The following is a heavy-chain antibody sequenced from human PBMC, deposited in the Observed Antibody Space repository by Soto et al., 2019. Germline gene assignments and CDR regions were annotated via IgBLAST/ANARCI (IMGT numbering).Heavy chain of an antibody. Sequence: SETLSLTFAVYCGSFSVYYWSWIRQPPGKGLEGIGGINQSGSTNYNPSLKSRVTISVDTSKNQFSLKLSSVTAADTAVYYCARGRMLRFLEWSPRAFDIWGQGTMVTVSS. J-gene: IGHJ3*02. D-gene: IGHD3-3*01. V-gene: IGHV4-34*01. CDR1: CGSFSVYY. CDR3: ARGRMLRFLEWSPRAFDI. CDR2: INQSGST.